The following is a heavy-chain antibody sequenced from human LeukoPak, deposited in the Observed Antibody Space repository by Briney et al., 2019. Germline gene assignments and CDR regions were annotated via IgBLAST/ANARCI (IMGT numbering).Heavy chain of an antibody. V-gene: IGHV1-2*02. J-gene: IGHJ4*02. D-gene: IGHD2-2*01. Sequence: GASVKVSFKASGYAFTYYYMHWVRPAPGQGVGWMGWINPNDGDTNYAQKFQGRVTMTRDTSISTAHMEVSRLRSDDTAVYYCARANFLYCSSSTCLFDYWGQGTLVTVSS. CDR2: INPNDGDT. CDR1: GYAFTYYY. CDR3: ARANFLYCSSSTCLFDY.